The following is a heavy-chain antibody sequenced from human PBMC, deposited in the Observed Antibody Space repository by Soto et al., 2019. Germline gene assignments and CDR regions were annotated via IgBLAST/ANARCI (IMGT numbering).Heavy chain of an antibody. V-gene: IGHV3-33*01. D-gene: IGHD4-17*01. CDR2: IWYDGSNK. Sequence: QVQLVESGGGVVQPGRSLRLSCAASGFTFSSYALHWVRQAPGKGLEWVALIWYDGSNKYYADSVKGRFTISRDNSKNTLYLQMNGLRAEDTAVYYLARSLYGDYDYYGMDVWGQGTTVTVSS. CDR1: GFTFSSYA. CDR3: ARSLYGDYDYYGMDV. J-gene: IGHJ6*02.